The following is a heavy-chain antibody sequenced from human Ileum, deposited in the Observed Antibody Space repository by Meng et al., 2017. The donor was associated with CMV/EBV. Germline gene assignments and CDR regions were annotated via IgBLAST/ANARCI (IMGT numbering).Heavy chain of an antibody. V-gene: IGHV7-4-1*02. CDR3: ARDGLSGRYFDY. Sequence: SCKTSEYNITSNNNVWVRQAPGQGREWMGWIDTNTGNPTYAQGFTRRFVVYLDTSVKTAYLQISSLKAEDTAVYYCARDGLSGRYFDYWGQGTLVTVSS. D-gene: IGHD1-26*01. J-gene: IGHJ4*02. CDR1: EYNITSNN. CDR2: IDTNTGNP.